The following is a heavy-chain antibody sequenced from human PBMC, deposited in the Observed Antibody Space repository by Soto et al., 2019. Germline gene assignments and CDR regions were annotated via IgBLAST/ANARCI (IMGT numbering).Heavy chain of an antibody. J-gene: IGHJ6*02. Sequence: LSLTCTVSGGPISSYYWSWIRQPPGKGLEWIGYIYYSGSTNYNPSLKSRVTISVDTSKNQFSLKLSSVTAADTAVYYCARDPGVEGPYRNDKYYYYYGMDVWGQGTTVTVSS. V-gene: IGHV4-59*01. CDR3: ARDPGVEGPYRNDKYYYYYGMDV. CDR1: GGPISSYY. CDR2: IYYSGST. D-gene: IGHD1-1*01.